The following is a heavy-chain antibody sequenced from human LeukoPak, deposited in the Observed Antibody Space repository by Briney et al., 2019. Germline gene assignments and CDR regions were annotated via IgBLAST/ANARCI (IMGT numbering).Heavy chain of an antibody. Sequence: GGSLRLSCAASGFTFSSYWMSWVRQAPGKGLEWVANIEQDGSEKYYVDSVKGRFTISRDNAKNSLYLQMNSLRAEDTAVYYCARESLNDYGDYLDYWGQGTLVTVSS. CDR1: GFTFSSYW. CDR2: IEQDGSEK. CDR3: ARESLNDYGDYLDY. J-gene: IGHJ4*02. V-gene: IGHV3-7*01. D-gene: IGHD4-17*01.